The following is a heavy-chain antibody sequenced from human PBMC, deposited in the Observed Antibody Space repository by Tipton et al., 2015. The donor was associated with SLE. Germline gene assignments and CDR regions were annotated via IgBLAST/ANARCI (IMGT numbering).Heavy chain of an antibody. Sequence: SLRLSCAASGFTFSSYWMSWVRQAPGKGLEWVANIKQDGSEKYYVDSVKGRFTISRDNAKNSLYLQMNSLRAEDTAVYYCASLAAAASFDYWGQGTLVTVSS. CDR1: GFTFSSYW. J-gene: IGHJ4*02. CDR2: IKQDGSEK. D-gene: IGHD6-13*01. CDR3: ASLAAAASFDY. V-gene: IGHV3-7*01.